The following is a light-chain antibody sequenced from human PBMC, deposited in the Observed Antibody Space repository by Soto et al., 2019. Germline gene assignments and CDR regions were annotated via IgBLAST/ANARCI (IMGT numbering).Light chain of an antibody. CDR1: SSDVGGYNY. CDR2: DVS. CDR3: CSYAGSYTLGV. Sequence: QSALTQPRSVSGSPGQSATISCTGTSSDVGGYNYVSWYQQHPGKAPKLMIYDVSKRPSGVPDRFSGSKSGNTASLTISGLQAEDEADYYCCSYAGSYTLGVFGGGTQLTVL. J-gene: IGLJ2*01. V-gene: IGLV2-11*01.